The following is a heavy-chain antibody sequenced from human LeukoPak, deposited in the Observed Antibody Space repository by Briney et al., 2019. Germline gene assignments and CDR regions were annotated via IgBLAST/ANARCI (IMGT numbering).Heavy chain of an antibody. V-gene: IGHV3-48*04. D-gene: IGHD3-10*01. J-gene: IGHJ4*02. CDR1: GFTLSSYS. CDR2: ISSSSTI. Sequence: PGGSLRLSCAASGFTLSSYSMNWVRQAPGKGLEWISYISSSSTIYYADSVKGRFTISRDNAKNSLYLQTDSLRAEDTAVYYCARGRGLPGPLDYWGQGTLVTVSS. CDR3: ARGRGLPGPLDY.